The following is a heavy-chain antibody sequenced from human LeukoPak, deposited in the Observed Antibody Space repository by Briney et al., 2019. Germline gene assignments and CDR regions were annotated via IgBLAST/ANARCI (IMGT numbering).Heavy chain of an antibody. CDR2: ISWNSGSI. Sequence: GRSLRLSCAASGFTFDDYAMHWVRQAPGKGLEWVSGISWNSGSIGYADSVKGRFTVSRDNAKNSLYLQMNSLRAEDTALCYCAKGVIAAAVPKWFDPWGQGTLVTVSS. V-gene: IGHV3-9*01. J-gene: IGHJ5*02. CDR1: GFTFDDYA. D-gene: IGHD6-13*01. CDR3: AKGVIAAAVPKWFDP.